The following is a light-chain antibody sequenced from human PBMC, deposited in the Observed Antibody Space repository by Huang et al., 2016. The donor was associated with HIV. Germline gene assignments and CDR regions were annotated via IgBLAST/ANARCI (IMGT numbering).Light chain of an antibody. V-gene: IGKV3-15*01. CDR1: QYVSSN. J-gene: IGKJ2*01. Sequence: ERVMTQSPATLSVSLGERATLFCRASQYVSSNLAWYQQKPGQAPRLLIYGASTRVTDIPARFSGSGSGIEFTLTISSLQSEDFAVYYCQQYNNWPRTFGQGTKLEIK. CDR2: GAS. CDR3: QQYNNWPRT.